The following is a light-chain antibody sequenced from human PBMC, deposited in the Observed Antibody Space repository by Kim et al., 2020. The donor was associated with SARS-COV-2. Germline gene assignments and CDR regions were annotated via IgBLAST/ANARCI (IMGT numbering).Light chain of an antibody. J-gene: IGLJ1*01. Sequence: SYELTQPLSVSVALGKTASITCGGNNIGSKNVHWYQQKPGQAPVVVIYRDNDRPSGIPERFSGSNSGNTATLTISRAQAGDEADYYCQVWDTSSYVFGTGTKVTVL. CDR3: QVWDTSSYV. V-gene: IGLV3-9*01. CDR2: RDN. CDR1: NIGSKN.